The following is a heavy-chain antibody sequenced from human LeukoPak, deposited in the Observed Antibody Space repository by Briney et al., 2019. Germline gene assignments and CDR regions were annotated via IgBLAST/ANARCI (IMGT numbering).Heavy chain of an antibody. V-gene: IGHV1-69*13. J-gene: IGHJ4*02. CDR1: GGTFSSYA. Sequence: GASVKVSCKASGGTFSSYAISWVRQAPGQGLEWMGGIIPIFGTANYAQKFQGRVTITADESTSTAYMELSSLRSEDTAVYYCARAPGGFYGDFRFDYWGQGTLVTVSS. CDR2: IIPIFGTA. D-gene: IGHD4-17*01. CDR3: ARAPGGFYGDFRFDY.